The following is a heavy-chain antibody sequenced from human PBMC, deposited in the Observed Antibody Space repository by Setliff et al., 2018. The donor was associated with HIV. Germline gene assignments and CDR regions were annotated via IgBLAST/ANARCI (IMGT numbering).Heavy chain of an antibody. V-gene: IGHV4-4*09. Sequence: SETLSLTCTVSGGSFSDYYRSWIRQPPGKGLEWIGYIYTSGSTNYNPSLKSRVTISVDTSKNQFSLKLSSVTAADTAVYYCARHANYDFWSGYWGYYFDYWGQGTLVTVSS. CDR1: GGSFSDYY. D-gene: IGHD3-3*01. CDR3: ARHANYDFWSGYWGYYFDY. CDR2: IYTSGST. J-gene: IGHJ4*02.